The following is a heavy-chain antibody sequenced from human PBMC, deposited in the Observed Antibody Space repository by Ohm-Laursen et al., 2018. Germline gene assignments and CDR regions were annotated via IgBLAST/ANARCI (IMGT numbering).Heavy chain of an antibody. CDR3: ARGDREFDY. D-gene: IGHD5-24*01. V-gene: IGHV4-34*01. Sequence: GTLSLTCAVYGGSFSGYYWSWIRQPPGKGLEWIGEINHSGSTNYNPSLKSRVTISVDTSKNQFSLKLSSVTAADTAVYYCARGDREFDYWGQGTLVTVSS. CDR2: INHSGST. J-gene: IGHJ4*02. CDR1: GGSFSGYY.